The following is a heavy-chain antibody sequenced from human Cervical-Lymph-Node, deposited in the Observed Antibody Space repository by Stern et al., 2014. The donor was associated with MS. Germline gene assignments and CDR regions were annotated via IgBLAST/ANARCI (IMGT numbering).Heavy chain of an antibody. J-gene: IGHJ4*02. CDR2: INPNSGGT. V-gene: IGHV1-2*06. Sequence: QVQLGQSGAEVKKPGASVKVSCKASGYTFTGYYMHWVRQAPGQGLEWMGRINPNSGGTNYAQKFQGRVTMPRDTSISTAYMELSRLRSDDTAVYYCARERALIVGATTGFDYWGQGTLVTVSS. D-gene: IGHD1-26*01. CDR1: GYTFTGYY. CDR3: ARERALIVGATTGFDY.